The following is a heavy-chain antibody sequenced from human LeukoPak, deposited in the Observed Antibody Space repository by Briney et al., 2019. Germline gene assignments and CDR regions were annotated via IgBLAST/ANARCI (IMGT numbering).Heavy chain of an antibody. D-gene: IGHD1-1*01. Sequence: ASVKVSCKASGYTFTAQYLHWVRQAPGQGPEWMGWIYPKTGGTNLAQKFQGRVTMTRDTSISTGYMGLSRLRSDDTAVYFCARDLDNVAGDFWGQGTLVIVSS. CDR3: ARDLDNVAGDF. J-gene: IGHJ4*03. CDR2: IYPKTGGT. CDR1: GYTFTAQY. V-gene: IGHV1-2*02.